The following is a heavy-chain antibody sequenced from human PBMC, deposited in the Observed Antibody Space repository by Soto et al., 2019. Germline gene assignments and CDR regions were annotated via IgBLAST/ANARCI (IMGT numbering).Heavy chain of an antibody. CDR3: TRGPRPISTGTGAY. D-gene: IGHD3-10*01. J-gene: IGHJ4*02. CDR1: GFTVSNNY. Sequence: EAQLVESGGGLIQPGGSLRLSCAASGFTVSNNYMVWVRQAPGKGLEWVSVIYSGGSTYYADSVKGRFTISRDKSNNTLYLQMNNLRAEDSGLYYCTRGPRPISTGTGAYWGQGTQVTVSS. CDR2: IYSGGST. V-gene: IGHV3-53*01.